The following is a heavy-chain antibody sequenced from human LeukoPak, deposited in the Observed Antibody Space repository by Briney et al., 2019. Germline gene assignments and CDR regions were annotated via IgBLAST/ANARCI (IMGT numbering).Heavy chain of an antibody. CDR2: IYWDDDK. CDR3: AHRLGYYDSSGSDLIADYFDY. Sequence: SGPTLVKPTPTLTLTCTFSGFSLSTSGVGVGWIRQPPGKALEWLALIYWDDDKRYSPSLKSRLTITKDTSKNQVVLTMTNMDPVDTATYYCAHRLGYYDSSGSDLIADYFDYWGQGTLVTVSS. J-gene: IGHJ4*02. D-gene: IGHD3-22*01. CDR1: GFSLSTSGVG. V-gene: IGHV2-5*02.